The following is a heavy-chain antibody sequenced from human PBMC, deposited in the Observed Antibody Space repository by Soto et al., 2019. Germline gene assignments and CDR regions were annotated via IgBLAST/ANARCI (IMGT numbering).Heavy chain of an antibody. CDR2: IRRKGNSYET. Sequence: EVQLVESGGGLVQPGGSLKLSCAASGFIFSGSTMHWVRQASGKGLEWVGRIRRKGNSYETQYAASVKGRFTISRDDPKNTAYLQMYSLKTDDTAVYYCTTDPSGYYTWGWFDPWCQGTLVTVSS. D-gene: IGHD3-3*01. CDR1: GFIFSGST. J-gene: IGHJ5*02. CDR3: TTDPSGYYTWGWFDP. V-gene: IGHV3-73*01.